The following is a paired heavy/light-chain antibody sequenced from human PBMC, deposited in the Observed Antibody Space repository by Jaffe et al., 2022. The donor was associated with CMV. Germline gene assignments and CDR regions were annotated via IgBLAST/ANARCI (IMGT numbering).Heavy chain of an antibody. CDR1: GFTFSSAW. J-gene: IGHJ6*03. D-gene: IGHD3-3*01. CDR2: IKSKTDGGTT. CDR3: RTAVTIFGVIDYMDV. Sequence: EVQLVESGGGLVKPGGSLRLSCAASGFTFSSAWMSWVRQAPGKGLEWVGRIKSKTDGGTTDYAAPVKGRFTISRDDSKNTLYLQMNSLKTEDTALYYCRTAVTIFGVIDYMDVWGKGTTVTVSS. V-gene: IGHV3-15*01.
Light chain of an antibody. CDR2: DAS. J-gene: IGKJ1*01. CDR1: QSVSSY. Sequence: EIVLTQSPATLSLSPGERATLSCRASQSVSSYLAWYQQKPGQAPRLLIHDASNRATGIPARFSGSGSGTDFTLTISSLEPEDFAVYYCQQRSKWSNWTFGQGTKVEIK. CDR3: QQRSKWSNWT. V-gene: IGKV3-11*01.